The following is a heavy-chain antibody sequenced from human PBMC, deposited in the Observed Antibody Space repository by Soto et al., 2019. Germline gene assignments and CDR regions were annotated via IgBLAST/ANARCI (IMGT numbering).Heavy chain of an antibody. CDR3: AFIEGYCSGGSCPLRWFDVDNWFDP. CDR1: GYTFTSYG. J-gene: IGHJ5*02. V-gene: IGHV1-18*01. CDR2: ISAYNGNT. Sequence: QVQLVQSGAEVKKPGASVKVSCKASGYTFTSYGISWVRQAPGQGLEWMGWISAYNGNTNYAQKLQGRVTMTTDTSTSTAYMELRSLRSDDTAVYYCAFIEGYCSGGSCPLRWFDVDNWFDPWGQGTLVTVSS. D-gene: IGHD2-15*01.